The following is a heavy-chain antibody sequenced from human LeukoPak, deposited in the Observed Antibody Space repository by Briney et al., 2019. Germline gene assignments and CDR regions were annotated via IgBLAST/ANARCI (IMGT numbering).Heavy chain of an antibody. CDR3: AKDRYNWNDGWFDP. CDR1: GFTFSSYG. J-gene: IGHJ5*02. CDR2: ISGSGGST. V-gene: IGHV3-23*01. D-gene: IGHD1-20*01. Sequence: GGTLRLSCAASGFTFSSYGMSWVRQAPGKGLEWVSAISGSGGSTYYADSVKGRFTISRDNSKNTLYLQMNSLRAEDTAVYYCAKDRYNWNDGWFDPWGQGTLVTVSS.